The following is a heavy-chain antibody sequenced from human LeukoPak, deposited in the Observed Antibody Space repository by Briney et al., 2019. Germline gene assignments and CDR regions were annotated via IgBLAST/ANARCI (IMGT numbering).Heavy chain of an antibody. J-gene: IGHJ4*02. CDR1: GGSISSSSYY. CDR2: IYYSGST. D-gene: IGHD7-27*01. Sequence: SETLSLTCTVSGGSISSSSYYWGWIRQPPGKGLEWIGSIYYSGSTYYNPSLKSRVTISVDTSKNQFSLKLSSVTAADTAVYYCARDLWGSHFDYWGQGTLVTVSS. V-gene: IGHV4-39*02. CDR3: ARDLWGSHFDY.